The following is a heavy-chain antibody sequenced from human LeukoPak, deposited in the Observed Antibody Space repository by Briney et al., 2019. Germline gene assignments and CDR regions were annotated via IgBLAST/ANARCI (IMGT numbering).Heavy chain of an antibody. J-gene: IGHJ6*03. CDR2: IKQDGSEK. D-gene: IGHD3-3*01. CDR3: ASMPGPNLEWLSHYYYYYYMDV. Sequence: PGGSLRLSCAASGFTFSSYWMSWVRQAPGKGLEWVANIKQDGSEKYYVDSVKGRFTISRDNAKNSLYLQMNSLRAEDTAVYYCASMPGPNLEWLSHYYYYYYMDVWGKGTTVTVSS. V-gene: IGHV3-7*01. CDR1: GFTFSSYW.